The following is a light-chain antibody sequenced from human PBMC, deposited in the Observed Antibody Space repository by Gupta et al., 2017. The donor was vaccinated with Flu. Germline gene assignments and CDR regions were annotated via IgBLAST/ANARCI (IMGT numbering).Light chain of an antibody. CDR3: QQSHDAPFT. CDR1: QNISSN. V-gene: IGKV1-39*01. J-gene: IGKJ3*01. CDR2: GAS. Sequence: DRNSITCLLSQNISSNLNWYQQKPGKAPRVLIYGASTLQSGVPARFSAYGYGTDFTLTIKGLLPEDFAVYYCQQSHDAPFTFGHGTRLEIK.